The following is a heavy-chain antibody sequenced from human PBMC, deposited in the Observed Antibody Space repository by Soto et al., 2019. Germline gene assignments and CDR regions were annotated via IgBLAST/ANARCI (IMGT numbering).Heavy chain of an antibody. CDR1: GFTFSSYE. CDR3: ARDTPSIAARPAAVDYYYYNGMDV. Sequence: EVQLVESGGGLVQPGGSLRLSCAASGFTFSSYEMNWVRQAPGKGLEWVSYISSSGSTIYYADSVKGRFTISRDNAKNALYLQMNRLRAEDTAVYDCARDTPSIAARPAAVDYYYYNGMDVWGQGTTVTVSS. D-gene: IGHD6-6*01. CDR2: ISSSGSTI. J-gene: IGHJ6*02. V-gene: IGHV3-48*03.